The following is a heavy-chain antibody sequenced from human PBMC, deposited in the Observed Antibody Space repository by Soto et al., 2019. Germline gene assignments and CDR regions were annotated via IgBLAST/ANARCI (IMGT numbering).Heavy chain of an antibody. V-gene: IGHV3-7*01. Sequence: EVQLVESGGGLVQPGGSLRLSCAASGFSFSSYWMSWVRQAPGRGLEWVANINQDGSDKYYVDSMKGRFTISRDNAKNSLYLQMNSLRAEDTAVYYCARGYCSGGSCYGAGFDYWGPGTLVTVSS. CDR3: ARGYCSGGSCYGAGFDY. J-gene: IGHJ4*02. CDR2: INQDGSDK. CDR1: GFSFSSYW. D-gene: IGHD2-15*01.